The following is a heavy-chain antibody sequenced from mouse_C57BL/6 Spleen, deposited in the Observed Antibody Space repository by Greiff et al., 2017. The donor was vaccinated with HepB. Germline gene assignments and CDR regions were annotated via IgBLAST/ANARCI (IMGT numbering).Heavy chain of an antibody. Sequence: VQLQQPGAELVRPGTSVKLSCKASGYTFTSYWMHWVKQRPGQGLEWIGVIDPSDSYTNYNQKFKGKATSTVDTSSSTAYMQLSSLTSEDSAVYYCARKGDYYGSREYFDVWGTGTTVTVSS. V-gene: IGHV1-59*01. CDR3: ARKGDYYGSREYFDV. J-gene: IGHJ1*03. D-gene: IGHD1-1*01. CDR2: IDPSDSYT. CDR1: GYTFTSYW.